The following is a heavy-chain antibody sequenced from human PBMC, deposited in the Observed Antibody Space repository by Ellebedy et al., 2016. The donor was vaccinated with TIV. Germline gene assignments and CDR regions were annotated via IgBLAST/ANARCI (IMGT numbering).Heavy chain of an antibody. D-gene: IGHD6-19*01. J-gene: IGHJ4*02. CDR2: MFHSGST. CDR1: GYSISGGYS. CDR3: ARALSRGWYLFDY. V-gene: IGHV4-38-2*02. Sequence: SETLSLXCSVSGYSISGGYSWGWIRQPPGQGLEWIGSMFHSGSTYYNPSLKSRVTISVDTTKNQWSLRLRSVTAADTAVYYCARALSRGWYLFDYWGQGILVSVSS.